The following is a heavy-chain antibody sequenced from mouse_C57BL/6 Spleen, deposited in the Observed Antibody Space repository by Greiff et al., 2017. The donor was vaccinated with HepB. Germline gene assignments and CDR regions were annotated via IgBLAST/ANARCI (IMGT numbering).Heavy chain of an antibody. CDR3: ARYLRYGSSYGGYFDV. V-gene: IGHV1-61*01. Sequence: VQLQQPGAELVRPGSSVKLSCKASGYTFTSYWMDWVKQRPGQGLEWIGNIYPSDSETHYNQKFKDKATLTVDKSSSTAYMQLSSLTSEDSAVYYCARYLRYGSSYGGYFDVWGTGTTVTVSS. J-gene: IGHJ1*03. D-gene: IGHD1-1*01. CDR2: IYPSDSET. CDR1: GYTFTSYW.